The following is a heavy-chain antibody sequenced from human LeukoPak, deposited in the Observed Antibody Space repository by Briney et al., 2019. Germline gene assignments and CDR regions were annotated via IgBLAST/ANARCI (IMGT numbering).Heavy chain of an antibody. D-gene: IGHD6-19*01. Sequence: SETLSLTCTVSGGSSSSYYWSWIRQPPGKGLGWIGYIYYSGSTNYNPSLKSRVTISVDASKNQFSLKLSSVTAADTAVYYCAKGSGWSGGHTFDIWGQGTMVTVSS. CDR3: AKGSGWSGGHTFDI. CDR2: IYYSGST. J-gene: IGHJ3*02. V-gene: IGHV4-59*01. CDR1: GGSSSSYY.